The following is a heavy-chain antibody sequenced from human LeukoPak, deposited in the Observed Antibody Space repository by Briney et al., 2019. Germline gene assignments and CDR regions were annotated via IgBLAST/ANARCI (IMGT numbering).Heavy chain of an antibody. CDR1: GGSFSGYY. D-gene: IGHD6-6*01. J-gene: IGHJ4*02. CDR3: ARSLSIAARPPAHDRQEIM. CDR2: INHSGST. V-gene: IGHV4-34*01. Sequence: SETLSLTCAVYGGSFSGYYWSRIRQPPGKGLEWIGEINHSGSTNYNPSLKSRVTISVDTSKNQFSLKLSSVTAADTAVYYCARSLSIAARPPAHDRQEIMWGQGTLVTVSS.